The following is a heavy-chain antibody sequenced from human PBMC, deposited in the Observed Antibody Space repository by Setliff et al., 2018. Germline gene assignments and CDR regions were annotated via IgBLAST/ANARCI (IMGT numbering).Heavy chain of an antibody. CDR3: ARDPGWRTLFYYYYYMDV. Sequence: SVKVSCKASGYTFTGYYMHWVRQAPGQGLEWMGRIIPIFGTANYAQKFQGRVTITADKSTSTAYMELSSLRSEDTAVYYCARDPGWRTLFYYYYYMDVWGKGTTVTVSS. D-gene: IGHD3-3*01. CDR1: GYTFTGYY. CDR2: IIPIFGTA. V-gene: IGHV1-69*06. J-gene: IGHJ6*03.